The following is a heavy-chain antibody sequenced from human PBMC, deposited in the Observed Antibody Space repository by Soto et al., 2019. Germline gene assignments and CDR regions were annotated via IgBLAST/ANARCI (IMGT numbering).Heavy chain of an antibody. CDR1: GGTFSSYA. Sequence: QVQLVQSGAEVKKPGSSVKVSCKASGGTFSSYAISWVRQAPGQGLEGMGGIIPIFGTANYAQKFQGRVTITADESTSTAYMELSSLRSEDTAVYYCARVVLHGVAPRYYFDYWGQGTLVTVSS. J-gene: IGHJ4*02. CDR3: ARVVLHGVAPRYYFDY. D-gene: IGHD3-3*01. V-gene: IGHV1-69*01. CDR2: IIPIFGTA.